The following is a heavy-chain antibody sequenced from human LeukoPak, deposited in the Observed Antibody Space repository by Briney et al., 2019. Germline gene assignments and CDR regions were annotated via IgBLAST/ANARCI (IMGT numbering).Heavy chain of an antibody. CDR2: INPNSGGT. Sequence: ASVKVSCKASGYTFTGYYMHWVRQAPGQGLEWMGWINPNSGGTNYAQKFQGRVTMTRDTSISTAYMELSRLRSDDTAVYYCARSRSVVPAAITGLDFQHWGQGTLLTVSS. J-gene: IGHJ1*01. V-gene: IGHV1-2*02. CDR1: GYTFTGYY. D-gene: IGHD2-2*01. CDR3: ARSRSVVPAAITGLDFQH.